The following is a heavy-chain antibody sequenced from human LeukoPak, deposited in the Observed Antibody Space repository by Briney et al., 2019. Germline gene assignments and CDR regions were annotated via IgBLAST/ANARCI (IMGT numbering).Heavy chain of an antibody. CDR3: ARDTYYGSGSYFY. D-gene: IGHD3-10*01. CDR2: IKQDGSEK. V-gene: IGHV3-7*01. CDR1: GFTFSSYW. J-gene: IGHJ4*02. Sequence: GGSLRLSCVASGFTFSSYWMSWVRQAPGKGLEWVANIKQDGSEKYYVDSVKGRFTTSRDNAKNSLYLQMNSLRAEDTAVYYCARDTYYGSGSYFYWGQGTLVTVSS.